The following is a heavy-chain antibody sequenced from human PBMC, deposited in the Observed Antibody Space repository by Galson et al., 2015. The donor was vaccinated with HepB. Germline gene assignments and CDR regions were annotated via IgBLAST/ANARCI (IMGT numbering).Heavy chain of an antibody. CDR2: ISGSGGST. V-gene: IGHV3-23*01. CDR3: AKDAPAARRAAYFDY. CDR1: GFSFSSSP. J-gene: IGHJ4*02. Sequence: SLRLSCAAAGFSFSSSPMSWVRQAPGQGLEWVSAISGSGGSTYYADSVKGRFTISRDNSKNTLYLQMNSLRAEDTAVYYCAKDAPAARRAAYFDYWGQGTLVTVSS. D-gene: IGHD2-2*01.